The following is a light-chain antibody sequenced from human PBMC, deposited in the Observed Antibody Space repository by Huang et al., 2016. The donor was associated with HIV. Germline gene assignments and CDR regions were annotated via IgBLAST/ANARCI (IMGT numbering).Light chain of an antibody. CDR1: QGISNS. Sequence: DIQMTQSPSSLSASVGDRVTITCRASQGISNSLAWYQQKPGKVPKLLLHDTSRLQSGVPSRFSGSGSGTDYTRTISSLQPEDFASYYCQQYYSTPTFGQGTKVEIK. V-gene: IGKV1-NL1*01. J-gene: IGKJ1*01. CDR3: QQYYSTPT. CDR2: DTS.